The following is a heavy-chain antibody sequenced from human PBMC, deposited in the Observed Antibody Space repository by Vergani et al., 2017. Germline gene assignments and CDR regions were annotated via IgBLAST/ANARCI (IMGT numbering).Heavy chain of an antibody. CDR1: GGTFSSYT. CDR2: IIPILGIA. V-gene: IGHV1-69*02. Sequence: QVQLVQSGAEVKKPGSSVKVSCKASGGTFSSYTISWVRQAPGQGLEWMGRIIPILGIANYAQKFQGRVTITADKSTSTAYMELSILRSEDTAVYYCARTLTTRDAFDIWGQGTMVTVSA. CDR3: ARTLTTRDAFDI. D-gene: IGHD4-11*01. J-gene: IGHJ3*02.